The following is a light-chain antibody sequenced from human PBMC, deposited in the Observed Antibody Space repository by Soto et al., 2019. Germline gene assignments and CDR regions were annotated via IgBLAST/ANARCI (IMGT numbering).Light chain of an antibody. CDR3: LQTYNLPRT. V-gene: IGKV1-39*01. Sequence: DIQMTQSPSSLSASVGDRVTITCRASLNIGDSLSWFQQKAGKPPTQLIYGASALQSGVPARFRRSASGTDFTPTIRNMQREDFETYYCLQTYNLPRTLGQGTKVDIK. CDR2: GAS. CDR1: LNIGDS. J-gene: IGKJ1*01.